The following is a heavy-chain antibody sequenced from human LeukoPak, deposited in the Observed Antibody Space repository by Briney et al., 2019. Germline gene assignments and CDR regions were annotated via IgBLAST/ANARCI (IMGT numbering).Heavy chain of an antibody. CDR2: IYYSGST. J-gene: IGHJ5*02. CDR1: GGSISTYY. V-gene: IGHV4-59*01. CDR3: ARYYYDSGSYGWFDP. Sequence: SETLSLTCTVSGGSISTYYWSWIRQPPGKGLEWVGYIYYSGSTNYNPSLTSRVTMSVDTSKKQFSLKLSSVTAADTAVYYCARYYYDSGSYGWFDPWGQGTLVTVSS. D-gene: IGHD3-10*01.